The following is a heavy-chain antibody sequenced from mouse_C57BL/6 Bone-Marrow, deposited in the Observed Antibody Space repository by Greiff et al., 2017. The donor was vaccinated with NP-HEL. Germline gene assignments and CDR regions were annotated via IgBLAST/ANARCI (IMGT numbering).Heavy chain of an antibody. CDR1: GYTFTSYW. Sequence: QVHVKQPGAELARPGTSVKLSCKASGYTFTSYWMHWVKQRPGQGLEWIGEIDPSDSYTYYNQKFKGKATLTADKSSSTAYMELRSLTSEDSAVYFCAREGVYWDYVDYWGQGTTLTVSA. J-gene: IGHJ2*01. V-gene: IGHV1-59*01. D-gene: IGHD4-1*01. CDR2: IDPSDSYT. CDR3: AREGVYWDYVDY.